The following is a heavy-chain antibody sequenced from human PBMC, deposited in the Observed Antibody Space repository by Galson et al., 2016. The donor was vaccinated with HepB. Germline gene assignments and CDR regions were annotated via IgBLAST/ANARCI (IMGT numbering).Heavy chain of an antibody. CDR1: GYTFTNYA. CDR2: INAGSGST. CDR3: AGVTDVNVAGGLATRGFIY. V-gene: IGHV1-3*01. J-gene: IGHJ4*02. D-gene: IGHD2-8*01. Sequence: SVKVSCKASGYTFTNYAMHWVRQAPGHRLEWMGWINAGSGSTRYSQNFQGRVTITSDTSATTAYMELSSLGSEDTAVYYCAGVTDVNVAGGLATRGFIYWGQGTLVTVSS.